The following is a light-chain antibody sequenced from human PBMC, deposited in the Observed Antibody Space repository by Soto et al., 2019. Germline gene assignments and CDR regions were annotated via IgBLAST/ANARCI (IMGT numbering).Light chain of an antibody. Sequence: DLQMTQSPSTLSASVGDRVTITCRASQSISSWLAWYQQKPGKAPKLLIYDASSLESGVPSRFSGXXXXXXFTLTISSLQPDDFATYYCQQYNSFWTFGQGTKVEIK. CDR2: DAS. J-gene: IGKJ1*01. CDR3: QQYNSFWT. V-gene: IGKV1-5*01. CDR1: QSISSW.